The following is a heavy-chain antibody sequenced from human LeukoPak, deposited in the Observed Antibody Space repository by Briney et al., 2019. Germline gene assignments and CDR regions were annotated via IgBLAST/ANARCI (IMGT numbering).Heavy chain of an antibody. CDR2: IYYSGNT. CDR1: GGSISSSSYY. J-gene: IGHJ4*02. V-gene: IGHV4-39*01. Sequence: SETLSLTCTVSGGSISSSSYYWGWIRQPPGKGLEWIGSIYYSGNTYYNASLKSQVSISIDTSKNQISLRLTSVTAADTAVYYCARQTGSGLFTLPGGQGTLVTVSS. CDR3: ARQTGSGLFTLP. D-gene: IGHD3/OR15-3a*01.